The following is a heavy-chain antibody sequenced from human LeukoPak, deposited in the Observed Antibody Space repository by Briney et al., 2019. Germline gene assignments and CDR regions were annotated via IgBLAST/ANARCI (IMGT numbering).Heavy chain of an antibody. J-gene: IGHJ4*02. D-gene: IGHD3-3*01. CDR3: AREGGFYRPLDY. Sequence: SEALSLTCGVSGGSVINTNWWTWVRQPPGKGLEWIGEVHLDGRTNYNPSLESRLTMSVDVSENQVSLKLTSVTAADTAVYYCAREGGFYRPLDYSGQGTLVTVSS. CDR2: VHLDGRT. V-gene: IGHV4-4*02. CDR1: GGSVINTNW.